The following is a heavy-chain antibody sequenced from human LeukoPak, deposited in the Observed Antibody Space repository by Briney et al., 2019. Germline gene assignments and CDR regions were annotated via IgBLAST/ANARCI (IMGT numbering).Heavy chain of an antibody. J-gene: IGHJ4*02. D-gene: IGHD6-6*01. Sequence: SETLSLTCAVYGGSFSGYYWSWIRQPPGKGLEWIGEINHSGGTNYNPSLKSRVTISVDTSKNQFSLKLSSVTAADTAVYYCARGDSSSSPYYFDYWGQGTLVTVSS. CDR3: ARGDSSSSPYYFDY. CDR1: GGSFSGYY. CDR2: INHSGGT. V-gene: IGHV4-34*01.